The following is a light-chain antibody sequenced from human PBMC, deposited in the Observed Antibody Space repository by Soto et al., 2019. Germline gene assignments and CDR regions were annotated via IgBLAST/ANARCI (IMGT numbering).Light chain of an antibody. V-gene: IGKV3-20*01. J-gene: IGKJ1*01. Sequence: EILLTQSPGTVSLSPGERATLSCRASQSVSSGYLAWYQQKPGQAPRLLIYGASSRATGIPDRFSGSGSGTDFSLTISRLEPEDFAVYYCQQYGTSRTFGQGTKV. CDR2: GAS. CDR1: QSVSSGY. CDR3: QQYGTSRT.